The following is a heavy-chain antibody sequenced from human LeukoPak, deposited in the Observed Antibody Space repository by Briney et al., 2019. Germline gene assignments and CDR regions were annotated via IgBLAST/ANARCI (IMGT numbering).Heavy chain of an antibody. CDR3: ARDHMGDIVLDY. CDR1: GDSVSSNSAA. J-gene: IGHJ4*02. Sequence: SQTLSLTCAISGDSVSSNSAAWNWIRQSPSRGLEWLGRTYYRSKWYTNYAVSVRSRITINPDTSKNQFSLHLSSVTPEDRAVYYCARDHMGDIVLDYWGQGTLVTVSS. CDR2: TYYRSKWYT. V-gene: IGHV6-1*01. D-gene: IGHD5-12*01.